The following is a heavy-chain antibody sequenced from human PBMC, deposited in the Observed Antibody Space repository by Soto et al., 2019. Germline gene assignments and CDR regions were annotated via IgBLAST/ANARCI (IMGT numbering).Heavy chain of an antibody. Sequence: SETLSLTCAVSGDSISSGGNSWNWIRQPPGKGLEWVGYIFHSGTTYYNPSLKSRVTISLYRSKNQFSLKLTSVTAADTAVYYCARDKWRAGAGGFYGMDVWGQGTTVTVSS. CDR3: ARDKWRAGAGGFYGMDV. D-gene: IGHD6-13*01. CDR2: IFHSGTT. J-gene: IGHJ6*02. V-gene: IGHV4-30-2*01. CDR1: GDSISSGGNS.